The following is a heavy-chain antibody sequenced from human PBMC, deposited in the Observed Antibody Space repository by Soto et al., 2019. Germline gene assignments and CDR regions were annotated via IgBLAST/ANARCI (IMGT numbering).Heavy chain of an antibody. CDR1: GYTFPSYD. CDR2: MNPNSGNT. Sequence: ASVKVSCKASGYTFPSYDINWVRQATGQGLEWTGWMNPNSGNTGYAQKFQGRVTVTRTTSTSTAYMELRSLRSDDTAVYYCARQLGYCSRGSCYSLDFWRQGSLVIVSS. J-gene: IGHJ4*02. CDR3: ARQLGYCSRGSCYSLDF. D-gene: IGHD2-15*01. V-gene: IGHV1-8*01.